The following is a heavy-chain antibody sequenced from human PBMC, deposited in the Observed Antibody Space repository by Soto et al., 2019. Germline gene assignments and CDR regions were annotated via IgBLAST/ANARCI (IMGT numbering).Heavy chain of an antibody. CDR2: IIPIFGTA. Sequence: QVQLVQSGAEVKKPGSSVKVSCKSSGGTFSSYAISWVRQAPGQGLEWMGGIIPIFGTANYAQKFQGRVTITADESTSTAYMELSSLRSEDTAVYYCTIFGVVINHYYYGMDVWGQGTTVTVSS. J-gene: IGHJ6*02. D-gene: IGHD3-3*01. CDR1: GGTFSSYA. CDR3: TIFGVVINHYYYGMDV. V-gene: IGHV1-69*01.